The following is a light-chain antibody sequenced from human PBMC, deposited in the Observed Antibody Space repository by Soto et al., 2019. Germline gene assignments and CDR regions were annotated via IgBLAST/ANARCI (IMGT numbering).Light chain of an antibody. Sequence: EIVLTQSPGTLSLSPGEGATLSCRASQSVSSSLLAWFQQKPGQAPRLLIHDVSSRATGIPDRFSGSGSGTDFTISISRLEPEDFAVYYCHQYGSSPLTFGQVTKLEIK. CDR1: QSVSSSL. CDR2: DVS. CDR3: HQYGSSPLT. J-gene: IGKJ2*01. V-gene: IGKV3-20*01.